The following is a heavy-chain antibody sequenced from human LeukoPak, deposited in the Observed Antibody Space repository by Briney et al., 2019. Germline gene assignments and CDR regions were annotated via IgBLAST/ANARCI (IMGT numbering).Heavy chain of an antibody. Sequence: SETLSLTCAVYGGSFSDYRWSWIRQPPGKGLEWIGEINHSGSTNYNPSLKSRVTISVDTSKKQFSLKLTSVTAADTAVYYCARRVTTRLPFRYWGQGTLVTVSS. CDR1: GGSFSDYR. D-gene: IGHD4-17*01. CDR3: ARRVTTRLPFRY. J-gene: IGHJ4*02. CDR2: INHSGST. V-gene: IGHV4-34*01.